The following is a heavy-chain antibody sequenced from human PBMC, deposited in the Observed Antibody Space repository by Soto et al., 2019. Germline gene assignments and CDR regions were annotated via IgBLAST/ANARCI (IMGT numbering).Heavy chain of an antibody. V-gene: IGHV4-38-2*01. CDR2: IYHSGST. Sequence: SETLSLTCAVSGYSISSGYYWGWIRQPPGKGLEWIGSIYHSGSTYYNPSLKSRVTISVDTSKNQFSLKLSSVTAADTAVYYCASARYYGVDIWGQGTTVTVSS. D-gene: IGHD3-10*01. J-gene: IGHJ6*02. CDR3: ASARYYGVDI. CDR1: GYSISSGYY.